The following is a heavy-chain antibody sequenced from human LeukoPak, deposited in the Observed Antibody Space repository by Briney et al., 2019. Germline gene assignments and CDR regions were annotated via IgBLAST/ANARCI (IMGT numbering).Heavy chain of an antibody. Sequence: GGSLRLSCAASGFTVITNDMTWVRQAPGKGLEWVSVLYSDGNTKYADSVQGRFTISRDNSKNTLYLEMNSLSPGDTGVYFCARGVEPLAANTLAYWGQGTLVTVSS. CDR2: LYSDGNT. D-gene: IGHD1-14*01. CDR3: ARGVEPLAANTLAY. CDR1: GFTVITND. J-gene: IGHJ4*02. V-gene: IGHV3-53*01.